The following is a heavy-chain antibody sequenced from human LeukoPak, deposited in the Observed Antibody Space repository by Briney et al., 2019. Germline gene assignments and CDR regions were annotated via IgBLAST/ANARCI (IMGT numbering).Heavy chain of an antibody. J-gene: IGHJ4*02. CDR1: GFTFSSYA. Sequence: PGGSLRLSCAASGFTFSSYAMSWVRQAPGKGLEWVSTINNNGGSTSYADSVKGRFTISRDNSKNTLYLQMNSLKPEDTAVYYCAREGVVGAILGYWGQGSLVTVSP. CDR3: AREGVVGAILGY. CDR2: INNNGGST. D-gene: IGHD1-26*01. V-gene: IGHV3-23*01.